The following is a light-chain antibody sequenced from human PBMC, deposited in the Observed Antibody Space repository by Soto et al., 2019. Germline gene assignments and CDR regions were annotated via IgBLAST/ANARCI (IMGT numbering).Light chain of an antibody. J-gene: IGKJ4*01. CDR3: QPLNSYPLT. Sequence: IQLTQSPSSLSASVGDRFTITCLAIQGISSYLAWYQQKPGKAPKLLIYAASTLQSGFTSRFSGSGSGTDFTLTISSLQPEDFATYYCQPLNSYPLTVGGGTKVEIK. CDR1: QGISSY. CDR2: AAS. V-gene: IGKV1-9*01.